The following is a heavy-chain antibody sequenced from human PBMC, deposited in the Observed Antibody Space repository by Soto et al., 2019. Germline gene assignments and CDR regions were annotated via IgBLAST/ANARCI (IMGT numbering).Heavy chain of an antibody. CDR1: SGSISNSY. J-gene: IGHJ6*02. V-gene: IGHV4-59*08. CDR2: IYSSGST. Sequence: SETLSLTCTVSSGSISNSYWSWIRQSPGKGLEWIGYIYSSGSTNYNPSLKSRVTISVDTSKNQFSLKLSSLIAADTAVYYCARHSPPFFYGSGPWDVWGQGTTVTVSS. CDR3: ARHSPPFFYGSGPWDV. D-gene: IGHD3-10*01.